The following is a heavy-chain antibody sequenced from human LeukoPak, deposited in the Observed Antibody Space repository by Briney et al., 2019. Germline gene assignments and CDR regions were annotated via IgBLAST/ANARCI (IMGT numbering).Heavy chain of an antibody. Sequence: GGSLRLSCAASGFTFSSYAMSWVRQAPGKGLEWVSAISGSGGSTYYADSVKGRFTISRDNSKNTLYLQMNSLRAEDTAVYYCARGVTYYYDSSGYSHLGYWGQGTLVTVSS. V-gene: IGHV3-23*01. CDR1: GFTFSSYA. CDR3: ARGVTYYYDSSGYSHLGY. CDR2: ISGSGGST. J-gene: IGHJ4*02. D-gene: IGHD3-22*01.